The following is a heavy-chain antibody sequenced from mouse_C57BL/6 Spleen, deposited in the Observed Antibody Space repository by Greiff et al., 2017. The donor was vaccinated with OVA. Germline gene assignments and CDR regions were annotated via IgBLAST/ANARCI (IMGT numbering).Heavy chain of an antibody. D-gene: IGHD1-1*01. CDR2: LNPNYGTT. CDR1: GYSFTDYN. J-gene: IGHJ1*03. CDR3: ARSDYGSSRSDWYFDV. V-gene: IGHV1-39*01. Sequence: EVQLQESGPELVKPGASVKISCKASGYSFTDYNMNWVKQSNGKSLEWIGVLNPNYGTTSYNQKFKGKATLTVDQSSSTAYMQLNSLTSEDSAVYYCARSDYGSSRSDWYFDVWGTGTTVTVSS.